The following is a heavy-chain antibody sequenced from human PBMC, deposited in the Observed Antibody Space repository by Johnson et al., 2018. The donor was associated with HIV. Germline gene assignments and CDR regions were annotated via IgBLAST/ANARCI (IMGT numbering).Heavy chain of an antibody. CDR3: AKHNGLDSSWPFDAFDI. J-gene: IGHJ3*02. V-gene: IGHV3-30*02. D-gene: IGHD6-13*01. CDR1: GFPFSNYG. CDR2: IRFDGSNK. Sequence: QMQLVESGGGVVQPGGSLILSCAASGFPFSNYGMHWVRQAPGKGLEWVAFIRFDGSNKYYVDSVKGRFTISRDSSKNTLYLQMNSLRPEDTAVYYCAKHNGLDSSWPFDAFDIWGQGTRVTVSS.